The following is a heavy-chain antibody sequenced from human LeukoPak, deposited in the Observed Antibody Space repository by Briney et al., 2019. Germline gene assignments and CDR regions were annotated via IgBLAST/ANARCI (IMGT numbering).Heavy chain of an antibody. CDR1: GFTFSSYA. D-gene: IGHD6-13*01. Sequence: PGGSLRLSCAASGFTFSSYAMSWVRQAPGKGLEWVSAISGSGGSTYYVDSVKGRFTISRDNSKNTLYLQMNSLRAEDTAVYYCANLYTVIAAAGTYNYWGQGTLVTVSS. J-gene: IGHJ4*02. CDR2: ISGSGGST. CDR3: ANLYTVIAAAGTYNY. V-gene: IGHV3-23*01.